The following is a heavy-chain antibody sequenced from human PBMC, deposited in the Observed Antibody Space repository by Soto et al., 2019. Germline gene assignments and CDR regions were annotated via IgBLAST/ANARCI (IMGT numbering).Heavy chain of an antibody. CDR3: ARQKGSMVSTPIGMDV. D-gene: IGHD3-10*01. CDR1: GGSISSSSYY. Sequence: SETLXLTCTVSGGSISSSSYYWGWIRQPPGKGLEWIGSIYYSGSTYYNPSLKSRVTISVDTSKNQFSLKLSSVTAADTAVYYCARQKGSMVSTPIGMDVWGQGTTVTVSS. J-gene: IGHJ6*02. V-gene: IGHV4-39*01. CDR2: IYYSGST.